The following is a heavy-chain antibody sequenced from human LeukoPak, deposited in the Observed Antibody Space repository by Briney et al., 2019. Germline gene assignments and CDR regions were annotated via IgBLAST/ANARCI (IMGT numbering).Heavy chain of an antibody. V-gene: IGHV3-33*01. Sequence: PGGSLRLSCAASGFTFSSYGMHWVRQAPGKGLEWVAVIWYDGSNKYYADSVKGRFTISRDNSKNTLYLQMNSLRAEDTAVYYCARAGSGGYDFLAEASAFDIWGQGTMVTVSS. CDR3: ARAGSGGYDFLAEASAFDI. J-gene: IGHJ3*02. CDR2: IWYDGSNK. CDR1: GFTFSSYG. D-gene: IGHD5-12*01.